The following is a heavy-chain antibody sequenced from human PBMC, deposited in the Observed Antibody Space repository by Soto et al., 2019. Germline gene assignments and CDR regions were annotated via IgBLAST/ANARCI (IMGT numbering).Heavy chain of an antibody. CDR2: IYHSGST. J-gene: IGHJ3*02. CDR1: GGSISSGGYS. Sequence: QLQLQESGPGLVKPSQTLSLTCAVSGGSISSGGYSWSWIRQPPGKGLEWIGYIYHSGSTYYNPSLKGRVTISVDRSKYKFSLKLSCVTVADTAVYYCVRTPDIWGQGTMVTVSS. V-gene: IGHV4-30-2*01. CDR3: VRTPDI. D-gene: IGHD2-15*01.